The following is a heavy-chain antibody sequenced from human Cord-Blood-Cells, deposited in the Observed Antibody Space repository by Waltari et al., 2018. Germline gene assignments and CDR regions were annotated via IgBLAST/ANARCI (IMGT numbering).Heavy chain of an antibody. V-gene: IGHV1-69*06. D-gene: IGHD6-13*01. CDR2: IIPIFGTA. Sequence: QVQLVQSGAEVKKPGSSVKVSCKASGGTFSSYAISWVRQAPGQGLEWMGGIIPIFGTANYAKKFQGRVTITADKSTSTAYMELSSLRSEDTAVYYCARDLQRIAAAGTSGFDYWGQGTLVTVSS. CDR3: ARDLQRIAAAGTSGFDY. CDR1: GGTFSSYA. J-gene: IGHJ4*02.